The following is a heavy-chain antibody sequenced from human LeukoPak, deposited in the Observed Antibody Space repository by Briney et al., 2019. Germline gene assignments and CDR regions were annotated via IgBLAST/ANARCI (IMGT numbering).Heavy chain of an antibody. Sequence: PGGSLRLSCAASGLTFSSHWMHWVRHAPGKGLVGVSRINTDGSVTSYVDSVKGRFTISRDNAKNTLYLQMNSLRAEDTAIYYCGSQTVPGTPGDYWRQGTLVTVSS. D-gene: IGHD6-19*01. V-gene: IGHV3-74*01. CDR1: GLTFSSHW. CDR3: GSQTVPGTPGDY. J-gene: IGHJ4*02. CDR2: INTDGSVT.